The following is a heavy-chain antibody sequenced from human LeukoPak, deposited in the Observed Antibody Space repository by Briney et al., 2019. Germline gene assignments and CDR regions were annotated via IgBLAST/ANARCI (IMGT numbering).Heavy chain of an antibody. CDR2: ISSSGSTI. J-gene: IGHJ4*02. CDR1: GFTFSSYE. Sequence: PGGSLRLSCAASGFTFSSYEMNWVRQAPGKGLEWVSYISSSGSTIYYADSVKGRFTISRDNAKNSLYLQMNSLSAEDTAVYYCARGRYDGSGYYPLYDYWGQGSLVTVSS. CDR3: ARGRYDGSGYYPLYDY. D-gene: IGHD3-22*01. V-gene: IGHV3-48*03.